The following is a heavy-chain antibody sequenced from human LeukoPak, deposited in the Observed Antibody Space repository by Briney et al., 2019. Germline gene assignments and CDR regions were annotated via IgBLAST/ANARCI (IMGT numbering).Heavy chain of an antibody. J-gene: IGHJ4*02. V-gene: IGHV1-18*01. CDR1: GYTXTSYG. CDR3: ARGRASSSWYYFDY. Sequence: GASVKVSCKASGYTXTSYGISGVRQAPGQGLEWMGWISAYNGNTNYAQKLQGRVTMTTDTSTSTAYMELRSLRSDDTAVYYCARGRASSSWYYFDYWGQGTLVTVSS. D-gene: IGHD6-13*01. CDR2: ISAYNGNT.